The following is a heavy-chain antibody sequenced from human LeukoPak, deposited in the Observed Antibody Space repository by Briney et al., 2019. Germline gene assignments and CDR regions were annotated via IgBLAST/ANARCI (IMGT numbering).Heavy chain of an antibody. CDR1: GFTFSSYS. CDR2: ISSSSSYI. Sequence: GGSLRLSCAASGFTFSSYSMNWVRQAPGKGLEWVSSISSSSSYIYYADSVKGRFTIPRDNAKNSLYLQMNSLRAEDTAVYYCARDTQAYYDFWSGPETTFDYWGQGTLVTVSS. V-gene: IGHV3-21*01. CDR3: ARDTQAYYDFWSGPETTFDY. D-gene: IGHD3-3*01. J-gene: IGHJ4*02.